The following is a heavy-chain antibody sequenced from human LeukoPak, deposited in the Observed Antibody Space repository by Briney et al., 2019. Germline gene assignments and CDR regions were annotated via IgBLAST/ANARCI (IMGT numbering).Heavy chain of an antibody. V-gene: IGHV1-69*05. D-gene: IGHD3-22*01. J-gene: IGHJ4*02. CDR3: ARVPSSGYYRHFDY. Sequence: ASVKVSCKASGGTFSSYAISWVRQAPGQGLEWMGGIIPIFGTANYAQKFQGRVTITTDESTSTDYMELSSLRSEDTAVYYCARVPSSGYYRHFDYWGQGTLVTVSS. CDR2: IIPIFGTA. CDR1: GGTFSSYA.